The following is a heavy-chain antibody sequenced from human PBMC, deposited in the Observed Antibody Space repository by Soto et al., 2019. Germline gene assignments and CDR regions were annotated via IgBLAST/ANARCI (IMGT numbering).Heavy chain of an antibody. CDR3: ARHAVITPGGVIVSNYLAY. CDR2: IDPSGSYT. CDR1: GYRFSSYW. J-gene: IGHJ4*01. V-gene: IGHV5-10-1*01. Sequence: PGESLKISCQGSGYRFSSYWITWVRQKPGKGLGWMGRIDPSGSYTNYSASFEGHVTISADKANSTAYLQWSSLKASDSAMYYCARHAVITPGGVIVSNYLAYSGHGTLVTVSS. D-gene: IGHD3-16*02.